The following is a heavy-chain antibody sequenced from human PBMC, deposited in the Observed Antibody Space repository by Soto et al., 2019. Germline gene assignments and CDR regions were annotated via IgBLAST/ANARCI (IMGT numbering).Heavy chain of an antibody. V-gene: IGHV4-31*03. D-gene: IGHD3-22*01. CDR1: GGSISDGYY. Sequence: SETLSLTCTVSGGSISDGYYWSWIRQHPGKGLEWIGSISYSGSTSYNPSLKSRLTISVDRSKSQFSLKLSSVTAADTAVYYCARTQYYDSRGYSPISYYFDHWGQGTPVTVSS. CDR2: ISYSGST. J-gene: IGHJ4*02. CDR3: ARTQYYDSRGYSPISYYFDH.